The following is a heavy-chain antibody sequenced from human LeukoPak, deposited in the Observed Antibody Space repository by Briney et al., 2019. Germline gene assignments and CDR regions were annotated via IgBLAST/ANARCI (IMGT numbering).Heavy chain of an antibody. CDR2: ISSSSSYI. D-gene: IGHD5-18*01. CDR3: ARDQGSTAMDTFDY. Sequence: PGGSLRLSCAASGFTFSSYSMNWVRQAPGKGLEWVSSISSSSSYIYYADSVKGRFTISRDNAKNSLYLQMNSLRAEDTAVYYCARDQGSTAMDTFDYRGQGTLVTVSS. CDR1: GFTFSSYS. V-gene: IGHV3-21*01. J-gene: IGHJ4*02.